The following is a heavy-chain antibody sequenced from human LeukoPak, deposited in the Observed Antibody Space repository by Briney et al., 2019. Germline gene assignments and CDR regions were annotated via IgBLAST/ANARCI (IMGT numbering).Heavy chain of an antibody. CDR2: IYTSGST. J-gene: IGHJ4*02. V-gene: IGHV4-4*07. CDR1: GGSISSYY. D-gene: IGHD5-18*01. CDR3: ARVYSYGFVKD. Sequence: SETLSLTCTVSGGSISSYYWSWIRQPAGKGLEWIGRIYTSGSTNYNPSPKSRVTISVDTSKNQFSLKLSSVTAADTAVYYCARVYSYGFVKDWGQGTLVTVSS.